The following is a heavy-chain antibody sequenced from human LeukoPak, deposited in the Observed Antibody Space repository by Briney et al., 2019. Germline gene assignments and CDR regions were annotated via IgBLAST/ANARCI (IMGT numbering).Heavy chain of an antibody. J-gene: IGHJ3*02. CDR3: ARERMGPRGTFDI. D-gene: IGHD3-10*01. CDR1: RFTFSIYW. CDR2: IKQDGREE. V-gene: IGHV3-7*01. Sequence: HAGGSLRLSCVASRFTFSIYWMSWVRQAPGKGLEWVANIKQDGREEYYVDSVKCRFSISRDNAKNSLYLQMNSLRAEDTAVYYCARERMGPRGTFDIWGQETMVTVSS.